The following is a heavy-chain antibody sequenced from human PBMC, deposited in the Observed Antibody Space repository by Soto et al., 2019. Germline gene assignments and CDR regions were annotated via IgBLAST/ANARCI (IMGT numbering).Heavy chain of an antibody. V-gene: IGHV1-46*04. J-gene: IGHJ4*02. CDR1: GYTFTTYY. CDR3: ARVYKPYGDWTTGSFDY. CDR2: INPGGGST. D-gene: IGHD4-17*01. Sequence: QVQLVQSGAEVKKPGASVKVSCKASGYTFTTYYMHWVRQAPGQGLEWMGIINPGGGSTRYAQKLQGRVTMTRDTSTSTVFMELRSLRSEDTALYYCARVYKPYGDWTTGSFDYWGQGTLVTVSS.